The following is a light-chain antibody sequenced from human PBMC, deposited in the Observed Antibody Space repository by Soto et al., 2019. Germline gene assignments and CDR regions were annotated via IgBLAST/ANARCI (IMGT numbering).Light chain of an antibody. V-gene: IGKV3-20*01. CDR3: QQYGSSPQT. CDR1: QSVSSSY. Sequence: EIVLTQSPGTLSLSPGERATLSCRASQSVSSSYLAWYQQKPGQAPRRLIYGASSRATGIPDRFSGSGSGTDFTLTISRLEPEDFAVYYCQQYGSSPQTFGQGTKVEIE. CDR2: GAS. J-gene: IGKJ1*01.